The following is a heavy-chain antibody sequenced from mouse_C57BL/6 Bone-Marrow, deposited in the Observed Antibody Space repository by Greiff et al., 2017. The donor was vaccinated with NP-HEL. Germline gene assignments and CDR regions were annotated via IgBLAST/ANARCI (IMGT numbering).Heavy chain of an antibody. J-gene: IGHJ2*01. CDR1: GYTFTDYY. CDR3: ARGDYDEDFDY. Sequence: VQLQQSGPELVKPGASVKISCKASGYTFTDYYMNWVKQSPGKSLEWIGDINPNNGGTSYNQKFKGKATLTVDKSSSTAYMELRSLTSEDSAVDYCARGDYDEDFDYWGQGTTLTVSS. V-gene: IGHV1-26*01. D-gene: IGHD2-4*01. CDR2: INPNNGGT.